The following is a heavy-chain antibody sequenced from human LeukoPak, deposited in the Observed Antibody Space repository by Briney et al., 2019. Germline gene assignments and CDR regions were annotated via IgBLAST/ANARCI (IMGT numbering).Heavy chain of an antibody. CDR2: IKQDGSEK. D-gene: IGHD1-26*01. V-gene: IGHV3-7*01. J-gene: IGHJ6*03. Sequence: PGGSLRLSCAASGFTVSSNYMNWVRQAPGKGLEWVANIKQDGSEKYYVDSVKGRFTISRDNAKNSLYLQMNSLRAEDTAVYYCAREYRYYYYMDVWGKGTTVTVSS. CDR3: AREYRYYYYMDV. CDR1: GFTVSSNY.